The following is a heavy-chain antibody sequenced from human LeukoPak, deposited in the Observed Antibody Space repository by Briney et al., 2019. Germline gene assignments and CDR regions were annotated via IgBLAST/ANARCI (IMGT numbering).Heavy chain of an antibody. CDR2: INSAGSST. CDR1: GFTFSSYW. Sequence: GGSLRLSCAASGFTFSSYWMHWVRHAPGKGLVWVSRINSAGSSTSYADSVKGRFTISRDNAKNTLYLQMNSLRAEDTAVYLCARDQYTNSGNWFDPWGQGTLVTVSS. D-gene: IGHD7-27*01. J-gene: IGHJ5*02. V-gene: IGHV3-74*01. CDR3: ARDQYTNSGNWFDP.